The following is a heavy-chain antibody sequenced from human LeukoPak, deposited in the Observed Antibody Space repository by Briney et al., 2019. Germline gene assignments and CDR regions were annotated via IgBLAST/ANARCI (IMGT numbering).Heavy chain of an antibody. Sequence: SQTLSLTCAISGDSVSSNSAAWNWIRQSPSRGLEWLGRTYYRSKWYNDYAVSVKSRITINPDTSKNQFSLQLNSVTPEDTAVYYCARGGYIWNNFYYYYMDVWGKGTTVTVSS. CDR2: TYYRSKWYN. CDR1: GDSVSSNSAA. V-gene: IGHV6-1*01. J-gene: IGHJ6*03. D-gene: IGHD1/OR15-1a*01. CDR3: ARGGYIWNNFYYYYMDV.